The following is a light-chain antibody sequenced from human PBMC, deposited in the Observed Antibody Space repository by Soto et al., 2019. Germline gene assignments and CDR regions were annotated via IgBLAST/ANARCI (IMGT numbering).Light chain of an antibody. J-gene: IGKJ1*01. Sequence: EIVLTQSPGTLSLSPGERATLSCRASQSVSSTYLAWYQQKPGRAPRLLIYDASNRATGIPDRFSGSGSGTDFTLTISRLEPEDFAVYYCQQFSSTPWTFGQGTEVEIK. V-gene: IGKV3-20*01. CDR2: DAS. CDR1: QSVSSTY. CDR3: QQFSSTPWT.